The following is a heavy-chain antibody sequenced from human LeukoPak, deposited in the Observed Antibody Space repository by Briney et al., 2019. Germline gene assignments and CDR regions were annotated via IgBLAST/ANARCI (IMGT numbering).Heavy chain of an antibody. J-gene: IGHJ6*03. Sequence: ASVKVSCKASGYTFTSYDINWVRQATGQGLEWMGWMNPNSGNTGYAQKFQGRVTITTDESTSTAYMELSSLRSEDTAVYYCASSQTPSSGYFGYYYYYYMDVWGKGTTVTVSS. D-gene: IGHD3-22*01. CDR1: GYTFTSYD. CDR2: MNPNSGNT. V-gene: IGHV1-8*01. CDR3: ASSQTPSSGYFGYYYYYYMDV.